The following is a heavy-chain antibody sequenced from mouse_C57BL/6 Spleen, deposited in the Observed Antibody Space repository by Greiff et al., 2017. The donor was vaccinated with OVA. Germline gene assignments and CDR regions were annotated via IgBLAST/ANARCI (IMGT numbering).Heavy chain of an antibody. D-gene: IGHD1-1*01. CDR3: ARERYYYGSSPYWYFDV. J-gene: IGHJ1*03. CDR1: GYTFTSYW. CDR2: IHPNSGST. V-gene: IGHV1-64*01. Sequence: QVQLQQPRAELVKPGASVKLSCKASGYTFTSYWMHWVKQRPGQGLEWIGMIHPNSGSTNYNEKFKSKATLTVDKSSSTAYMQLSSLTSEDSAVYYCARERYYYGSSPYWYFDVWGTGTTVTVSS.